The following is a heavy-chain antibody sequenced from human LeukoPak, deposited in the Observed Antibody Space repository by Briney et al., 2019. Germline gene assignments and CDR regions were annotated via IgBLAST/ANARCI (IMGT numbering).Heavy chain of an antibody. J-gene: IGHJ3*02. Sequence: ASVKVSCKASGYTFTGFFLHWVRQAPGQGLEWMAWTNPSSGGTLYAQNFQGRVTVTRDTSITTAYMELSRLRYDDTAVYYCARDHDGFDIWGQGTMVTVSS. CDR1: GYTFTGFF. CDR3: ARDHDGFDI. CDR2: TNPSSGGT. V-gene: IGHV1-2*02.